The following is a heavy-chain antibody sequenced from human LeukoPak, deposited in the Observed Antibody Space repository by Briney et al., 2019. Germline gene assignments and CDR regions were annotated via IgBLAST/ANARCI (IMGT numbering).Heavy chain of an antibody. Sequence: GASVKVSCKASGYTFTSYYMHWVRQAPGQGLEWMGIINPSGGSTSYAQMFQGRVTMTRHTSTSTVYMELSSLRSEDTAVYYCGRDLGGAEYYFDYWGQGTLVTVSS. J-gene: IGHJ4*02. CDR3: GRDLGGAEYYFDY. CDR2: INPSGGST. CDR1: GYTFTSYY. D-gene: IGHD1-26*01. V-gene: IGHV1-46*03.